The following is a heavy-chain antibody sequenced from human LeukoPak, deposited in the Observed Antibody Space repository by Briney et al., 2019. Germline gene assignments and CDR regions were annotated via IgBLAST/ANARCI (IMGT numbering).Heavy chain of an antibody. D-gene: IGHD3-22*01. Sequence: ASVKVSCKASGYTFTSYDINWVRQATGQGLGWMGWMNPNSGNTGYAQKFQGRVTMTRNTSISTAYMELSSLRSEDTAVYYCAATYYYDSSGYPNWFDPWGQGTLVTVSS. J-gene: IGHJ5*02. V-gene: IGHV1-8*01. CDR1: GYTFTSYD. CDR2: MNPNSGNT. CDR3: AATYYYDSSGYPNWFDP.